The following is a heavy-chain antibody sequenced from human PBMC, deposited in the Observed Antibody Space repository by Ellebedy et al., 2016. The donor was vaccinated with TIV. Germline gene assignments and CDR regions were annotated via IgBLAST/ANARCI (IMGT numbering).Heavy chain of an antibody. V-gene: IGHV4-39*07. CDR1: GGSIGSSPYC. D-gene: IGHD3/OR15-3a*01. CDR3: ARDLDRSPYYGMDV. Sequence: GSLRLXXTVSGGSIGSSPYCWAWIRQPPGKGLEWIGSLYYTGSAFYNPSLKSRVIISVDTSKNQFSLNLSSVTAADTAVYYCARDLDRSPYYGMDVWGQGTTVTVSS. CDR2: LYYTGSA. J-gene: IGHJ6*02.